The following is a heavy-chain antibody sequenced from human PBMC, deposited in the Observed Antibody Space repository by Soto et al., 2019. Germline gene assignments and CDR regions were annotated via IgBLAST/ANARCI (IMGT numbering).Heavy chain of an antibody. D-gene: IGHD6-13*01. CDR1: GFTFRSYD. Sequence: EVQLVESGGGLIQPGGSVRLSCAASGFTFRSYDMHWVRQATGKGLEWVSGIGTAGDTYYQGSVKGRFTTSRANAKTSVYLQMNNLRAGDTALYYCARGWLATGGFLTYMDVWGKGTTVTVSS. CDR3: ARGWLATGGFLTYMDV. V-gene: IGHV3-13*01. J-gene: IGHJ6*03. CDR2: IGTAGDT.